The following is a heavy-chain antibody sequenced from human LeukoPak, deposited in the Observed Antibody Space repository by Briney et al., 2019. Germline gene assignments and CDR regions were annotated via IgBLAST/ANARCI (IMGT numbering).Heavy chain of an antibody. CDR1: GGSISSYY. CDR2: IYTSGST. CDR3: ARALLWDSNSSDAFDI. V-gene: IGHV4-4*07. J-gene: IGHJ3*02. Sequence: SETLSPTCTVSGGSISSYYWSWIRQPAGKGLEWIGRIYTSGSTNYNPSLKSRVIMSVDTSKNQFSLKLSSVTAADTAVYYCARALLWDSNSSDAFDIWGQGTRVSVSS. D-gene: IGHD3-22*01.